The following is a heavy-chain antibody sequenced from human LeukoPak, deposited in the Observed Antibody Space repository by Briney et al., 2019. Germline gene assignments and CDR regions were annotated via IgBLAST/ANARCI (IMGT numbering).Heavy chain of an antibody. V-gene: IGHV4-38-2*02. CDR2: IYHSGST. D-gene: IGHD2-15*01. CDR1: GYSISSGYY. Sequence: SETLSLTCTVSGYSISSGYYWGWIRQPPGKGLEWIGSIYHSGSTYYNPSLKSRVTISVDTSKNQFSLKPSSVTAADTAVYYCAREGYCSGGSCYDYWGQGTLVTVSS. J-gene: IGHJ4*02. CDR3: AREGYCSGGSCYDY.